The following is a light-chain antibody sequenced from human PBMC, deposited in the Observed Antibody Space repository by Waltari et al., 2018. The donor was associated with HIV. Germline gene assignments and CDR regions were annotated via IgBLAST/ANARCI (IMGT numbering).Light chain of an antibody. CDR3: NSYTKNHTWV. CDR2: EVS. J-gene: IGLJ3*02. Sequence: QSALTQPASVSGSPGQSITISCTGTSSDVGGHTYVSWYQQYPGKAPELMSYEVSNRHSGVSNRFSGSKSVSTASLTISGLQAEDEADYYCNSYTKNHTWVFGGGTKLTVL. V-gene: IGLV2-14*01. CDR1: SSDVGGHTY.